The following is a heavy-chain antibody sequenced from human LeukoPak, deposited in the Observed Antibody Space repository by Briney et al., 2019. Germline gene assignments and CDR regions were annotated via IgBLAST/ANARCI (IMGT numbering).Heavy chain of an antibody. CDR1: GYTFTGYY. J-gene: IGHJ4*02. Sequence: GASVKVSCKASGYTFTGYYVHLVRQAPGQGLEWMGWISPNNGGTSYAHNFRDRVTMTTDTSINTAYMELSWLTSDDTAVYYCAREWDCSGGICFPRGFDFWGQGTLVTVSS. CDR2: ISPNNGGT. CDR3: AREWDCSGGICFPRGFDF. V-gene: IGHV1-2*02. D-gene: IGHD2-15*01.